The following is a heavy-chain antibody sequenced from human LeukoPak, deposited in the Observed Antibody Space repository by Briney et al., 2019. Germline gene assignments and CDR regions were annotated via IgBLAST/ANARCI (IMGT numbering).Heavy chain of an antibody. CDR2: IYYSGST. V-gene: IGHV4-31*03. CDR1: GGSISSGGYY. CDR3: ARAPLWDYYGSGSYYNPSWFDP. J-gene: IGHJ5*02. Sequence: PSQTLSLTCTVSGGSISSGGYYWSWTRQHPGKGLEWIGYIYYSGSTYYNPSLKSRVTISVDTSKNQFSLKLSSVTAADTAVYYCARAPLWDYYGSGSYYNPSWFDPWGQGTLVTVSS. D-gene: IGHD3-10*01.